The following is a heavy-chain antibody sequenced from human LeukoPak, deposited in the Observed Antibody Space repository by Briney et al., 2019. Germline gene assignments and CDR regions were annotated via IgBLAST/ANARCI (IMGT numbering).Heavy chain of an antibody. V-gene: IGHV3-23*01. J-gene: IGHJ4*02. Sequence: TGGSLRLSCVVSGITLSNYGMSWVRQAPGKGLEWVAGISDRGGSTNYADSVKGRFTISRDNPKNTLYLQMNSLRSKDTAVYFCAKRGVVIRAVLVVGFHKEAYYFDSWGQGALVTVSS. CDR1: GITLSNYG. D-gene: IGHD2-15*01. CDR3: AKRGVVIRAVLVVGFHKEAYYFDS. CDR2: ISDRGGST.